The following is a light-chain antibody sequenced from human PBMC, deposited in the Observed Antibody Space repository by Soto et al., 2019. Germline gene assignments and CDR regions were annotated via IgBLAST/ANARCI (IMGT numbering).Light chain of an antibody. CDR2: GDN. Sequence: QSVLTQPPSVSGAPGQKVTISCTGSSSNIGAGYDVHWYRQLPGAAPKVLIYGDNNRPSGVPDRFSGSKSGTSASLAITGLQSEDEADYYCQSYDTSLSGLVVFGGGTKLTVL. CDR1: SSNIGAGYD. J-gene: IGLJ2*01. V-gene: IGLV1-40*01. CDR3: QSYDTSLSGLVV.